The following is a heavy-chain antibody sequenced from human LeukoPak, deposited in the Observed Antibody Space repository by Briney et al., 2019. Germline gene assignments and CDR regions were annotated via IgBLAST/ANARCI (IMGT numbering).Heavy chain of an antibody. CDR1: GGSISNYY. V-gene: IGHV4-59*08. Sequence: SETQSLTCTVSGGSISNYYWSWIRQPPGEGLEWIGYIFYSGSTNYNPSVKSRVTISVDTSKNQFSLKLSSVTAADTAVYYCARRGYCTGAICYSFDSWGQGTLVTVSS. CDR2: IFYSGST. J-gene: IGHJ4*02. D-gene: IGHD2-15*01. CDR3: ARRGYCTGAICYSFDS.